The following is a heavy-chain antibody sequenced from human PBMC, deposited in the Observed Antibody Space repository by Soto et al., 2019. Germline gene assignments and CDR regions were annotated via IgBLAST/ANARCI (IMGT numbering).Heavy chain of an antibody. CDR1: VGSISSSSYY. CDR2: IYYSGST. V-gene: IGHV4-39*01. D-gene: IGHD2-15*01. CDR3: ERHAPVPPRWGVADSKNWFDP. J-gene: IGHJ5*02. Sequence: QLQLQESGPGLVKPSETRSLTCTVSVGSISSSSYYWGWIRQPPGKGLEWIGSIYYSGSTYYNPSLKSRVSITVDTAKNQFSLKLSSVTAAATAVYYYERHAPVPPRWGVADSKNWFDPWGQGTLVTVSS.